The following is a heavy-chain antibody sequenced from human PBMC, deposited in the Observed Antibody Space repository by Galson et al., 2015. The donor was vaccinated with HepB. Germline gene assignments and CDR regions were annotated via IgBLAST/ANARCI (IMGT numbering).Heavy chain of an antibody. J-gene: IGHJ6*03. CDR2: ISSSSSSK. D-gene: IGHD1-26*01. V-gene: IGHV3-48*04. CDR3: ARVEWELGGVYYMDV. Sequence: SLRLSCAASGFTFSSYSMNWVRQAPGKGLEWVSYISSSSSSKYFADSVKGRFSISRDNAKNSLYLQVSSLRAEDTAVYYCARVEWELGGVYYMDVWGKGTTVTV. CDR1: GFTFSSYS.